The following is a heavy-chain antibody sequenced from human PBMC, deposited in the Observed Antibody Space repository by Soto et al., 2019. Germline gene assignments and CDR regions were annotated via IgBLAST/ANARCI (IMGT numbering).Heavy chain of an antibody. J-gene: IGHJ5*02. CDR3: TRRYNWKDSYFDP. CDR2: SYYSGTT. D-gene: IGHD1-20*01. CDR1: GASISVHSYY. V-gene: IGHV4-39*01. Sequence: SETLSLTCTVSGASISVHSYYWTWIRQPPGKGLEWIGSSYYSGTTYFNPSLKSRATISVDTSKNQFSLRLTSVTAADTAIYYCTRRYNWKDSYFDPWGPGALVTVSS.